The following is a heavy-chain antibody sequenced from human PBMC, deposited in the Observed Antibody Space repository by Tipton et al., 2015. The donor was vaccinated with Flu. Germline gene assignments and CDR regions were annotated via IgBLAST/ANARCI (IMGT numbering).Heavy chain of an antibody. D-gene: IGHD1-26*01. CDR1: GGYFSNKY. Sequence: LRLSCTVSGGYFSNKYYNWIRQSAGKGLEWIGRIYYTGSATYSPSLKSRVTMSVDPSKSQISLRLNSVTAADTAVYYCARHDWDLQLDSWGQGALVIVSS. J-gene: IGHJ4*02. CDR2: IYYTGSA. CDR3: ARHDWDLQLDS. V-gene: IGHV4-4*07.